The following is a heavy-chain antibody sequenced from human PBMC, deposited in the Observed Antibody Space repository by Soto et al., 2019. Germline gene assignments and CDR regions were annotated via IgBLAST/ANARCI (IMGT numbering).Heavy chain of an antibody. Sequence: DVQLVESGGGLVQPGGSLRLSCAASGFTFSNAWMSWVRQAPGKGLEWVGRIKSKTDGGTTDYAAPVKGRFTISRDDSKNTLYLQMNSLKTEDTAVYYCTTGGSWLVPYYYYGMDVWGQGTTVTVSS. V-gene: IGHV3-15*01. CDR1: GFTFSNAW. D-gene: IGHD6-19*01. CDR3: TTGGSWLVPYYYYGMDV. CDR2: IKSKTDGGTT. J-gene: IGHJ6*02.